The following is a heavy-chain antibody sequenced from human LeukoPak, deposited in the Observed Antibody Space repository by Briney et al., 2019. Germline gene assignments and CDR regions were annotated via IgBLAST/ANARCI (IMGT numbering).Heavy chain of an antibody. CDR2: ISGDGSTT. CDR3: ARDPRNKGFDP. V-gene: IGHV3-74*01. CDR1: GFTLSYYW. Sequence: PGGSLRLSCAASGFTLSYYWMHWVRQGPGQGLVWVSTISGDGSTTHYADSVKGRFTISRDNTKNTLYLEMNSLRAENTAVYYCARDPRNKGFDPWGQGTLVTVSS. J-gene: IGHJ5*02. D-gene: IGHD1/OR15-1a*01.